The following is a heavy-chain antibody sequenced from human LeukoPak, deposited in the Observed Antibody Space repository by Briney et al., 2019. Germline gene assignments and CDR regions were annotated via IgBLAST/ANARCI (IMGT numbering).Heavy chain of an antibody. V-gene: IGHV4-4*02. Sequence: PSGTLSLTCAVSGGSISSSNWWSWVRQPPGKGLEWIGEIYHSGSTYYNPSLKSRVTISVDTSKNQFSLKLSSVTAADTAVYYCARVTDYDFWSGYSDNNWFDPWGQGTLVTVSS. CDR3: ARVTDYDFWSGYSDNNWFDP. CDR1: GGSISSSNW. J-gene: IGHJ5*02. D-gene: IGHD3-3*01. CDR2: IYHSGST.